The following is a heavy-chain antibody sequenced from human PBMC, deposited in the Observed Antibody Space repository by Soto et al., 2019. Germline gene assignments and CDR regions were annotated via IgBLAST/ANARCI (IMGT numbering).Heavy chain of an antibody. CDR2: IYYSGST. V-gene: IGHV4-61*08. CDR3: ARAPPVPGGLQVNWFDP. D-gene: IGHD4-4*01. Sequence: SETLSLTCTVSGGSISSGGYYWNWIRQHPGKGLEWIGYIYYSGSTNYNPSLKSRVTISVDTSKNQFSLKLSSVTAADTAVYYCARAPPVPGGLQVNWFDPWGQGTLVTVSS. J-gene: IGHJ5*02. CDR1: GGSISSGGYY.